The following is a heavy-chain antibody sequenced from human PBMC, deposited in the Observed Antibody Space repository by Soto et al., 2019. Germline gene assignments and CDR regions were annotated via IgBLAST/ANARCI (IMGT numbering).Heavy chain of an antibody. J-gene: IGHJ4*02. CDR3: VKDGGYCSSTTCYSPRNHYFDS. CDR2: IKFDGSEK. V-gene: IGHV3-7*03. D-gene: IGHD2-2*01. Sequence: GGSLRLSCAASGFTFSDYWMSWVRQAPGKGPEWVANIKFDGSEKQYVDSVKGRFSISRDNSRNSLFLQMNSLRAGDTAVYYCVKDGGYCSSTTCYSPRNHYFDSWGQGTLVTVSS. CDR1: GFTFSDYW.